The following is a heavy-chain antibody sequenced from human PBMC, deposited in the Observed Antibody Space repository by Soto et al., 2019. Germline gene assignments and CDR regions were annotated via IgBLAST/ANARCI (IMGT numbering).Heavy chain of an antibody. CDR1: GYTFTDYY. CDR2: INPNSGDT. Sequence: QVQLVQSGAEVKTPGASVKVSCKASGYTFTDYYMHWVRQAPGQGLECMGWINPNSGDTKYAQKFQGWVTMTRDTSNSTAYMELRRLTSDDKAVYYCARSAPKFGSDFYGWDVWGQGTTVTVS. V-gene: IGHV1-2*04. CDR3: ARSAPKFGSDFYGWDV. D-gene: IGHD3-10*01. J-gene: IGHJ6*02.